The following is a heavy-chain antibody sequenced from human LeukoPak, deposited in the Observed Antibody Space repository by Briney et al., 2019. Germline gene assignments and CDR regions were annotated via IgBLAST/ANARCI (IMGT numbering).Heavy chain of an antibody. Sequence: GGSLRLSCAASGFTFSSYEMNWVRQAPGKGLEWVSYISSSGSTIYYADSVKGRFTISRDNAKNSLYLQMNSLRAEDTALYYCVKVGYYDSSGYHSRGPYFDYWGQGTLVTVSS. CDR2: ISSSGSTI. CDR3: VKVGYYDSSGYHSRGPYFDY. J-gene: IGHJ4*02. CDR1: GFTFSSYE. D-gene: IGHD3-22*01. V-gene: IGHV3-48*03.